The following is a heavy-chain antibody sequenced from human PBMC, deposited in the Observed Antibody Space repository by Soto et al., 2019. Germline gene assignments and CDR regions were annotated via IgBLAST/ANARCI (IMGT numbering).Heavy chain of an antibody. J-gene: IGHJ5*02. D-gene: IGHD2-2*01. Sequence: VQVLQSGGGLVQPGESLRLTCEASGFTFGSYAMSWVRQAPGKGLEWVSVITAGGHDTYYVDSVKGRFTVSRDNSRNMVYLQMNSLRAEDTAVYYCARSAGSCSSTSCYPHVFDPWGRGALVTVSS. CDR1: GFTFGSYA. CDR3: ARSAGSCSSTSCYPHVFDP. CDR2: ITAGGHDT. V-gene: IGHV3-23*01.